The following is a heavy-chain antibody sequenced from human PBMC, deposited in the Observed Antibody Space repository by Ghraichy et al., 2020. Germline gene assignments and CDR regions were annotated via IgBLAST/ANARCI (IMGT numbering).Heavy chain of an antibody. CDR2: ISSSGRTI. D-gene: IGHD6-19*01. J-gene: IGHJ4*02. CDR3: ARDSPIAVAVFDY. V-gene: IGHV3-48*02. CDR1: GFTFSNFG. Sequence: GGSLRLSCAGSGFTFSNFGVNWVRQAPGKGLEWVSYISSSGRTIYYADSVKGRFTISRDNAKNSLYLQMNSLRDEDTAVYYCARDSPIAVAVFDYWGQGTLVTVSS.